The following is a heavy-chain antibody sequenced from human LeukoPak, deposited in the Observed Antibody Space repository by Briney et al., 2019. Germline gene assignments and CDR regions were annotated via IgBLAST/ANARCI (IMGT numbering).Heavy chain of an antibody. V-gene: IGHV1-18*01. J-gene: IGHJ5*02. CDR2: ISAYNGNT. CDR1: GGTFSSYA. CDR3: ARGGVGGVVVATVHNWFDP. D-gene: IGHD2-15*01. Sequence: ASVKVSCKASGGTFSSYAISWVRQAPGQGLEWMGWISAYNGNTNYAQKLQGRVIMTTDTSTTTAYMELRSLRSDDTAVYFCARGGVGGVVVATVHNWFDPWGQGTLVTVSS.